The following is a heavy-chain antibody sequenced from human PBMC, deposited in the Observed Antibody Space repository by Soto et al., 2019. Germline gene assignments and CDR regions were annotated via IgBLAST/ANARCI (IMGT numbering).Heavy chain of an antibody. CDR1: GGTFSSYA. J-gene: IGHJ6*02. CDR2: IIPIFGTA. D-gene: IGHD2-2*01. V-gene: IGHV1-69*13. Sequence: ASVKVSCKASGGTFSSYAISWVRQAPGQGLEWMGGIIPIFGTANYAQKFQGRVTITADESTSTAYMELSSLRSEDTAVYYCARDRGGDIVVVPAAMGAADYYYYYGMDVWGQGTTVTVSS. CDR3: ARDRGGDIVVVPAAMGAADYYYYYGMDV.